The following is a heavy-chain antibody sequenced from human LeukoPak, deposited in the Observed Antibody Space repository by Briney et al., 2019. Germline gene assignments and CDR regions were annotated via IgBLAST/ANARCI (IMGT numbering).Heavy chain of an antibody. CDR3: ARAYCSGGSCSWDYFDY. D-gene: IGHD2-15*01. CDR2: IIPILGIA. CDR1: GGTFSSYA. Sequence: SVKVSCKASGGTFSSYAISWVRQAPGQGLEWMGRIIPILGIANYAQKFQGRVTITADKSTSTAYMELSSLRSEDTAVYYCARAYCSGGSCSWDYFDYWGQGTLVTVSS. V-gene: IGHV1-69*04. J-gene: IGHJ4*02.